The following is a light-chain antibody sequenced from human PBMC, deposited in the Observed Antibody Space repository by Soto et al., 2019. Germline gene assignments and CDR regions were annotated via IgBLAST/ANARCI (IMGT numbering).Light chain of an antibody. J-gene: IGLJ2*01. CDR3: GTWDNSLSAGA. CDR1: SSNIGNNY. CDR2: DNN. V-gene: IGLV1-51*01. Sequence: QSVLTQPPSVSAAPGQKVTISCSGSSSNIGNNYVSWYQQIPGTAPKLLIYDNNKRPSGIPDRFSGSKSGTSATLTGLQTGDLADYYCGTWDNSLSAGAFGGGTQLTVL.